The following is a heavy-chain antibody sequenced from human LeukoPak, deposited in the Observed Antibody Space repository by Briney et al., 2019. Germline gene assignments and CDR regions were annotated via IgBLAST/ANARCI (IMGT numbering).Heavy chain of an antibody. CDR1: GGTFSTYA. J-gene: IGHJ4*02. Sequence: ASVKVSCKASGGTFSTYAISWVRQAPGQGLEWMGMIIPILGIANYAQKFQGRVTITADKSTSTAYMELSSLRSEDTAVYYCAKTSDYDFWSGYYDYWGQGTLVTVPS. CDR3: AKTSDYDFWSGYYDY. V-gene: IGHV1-69*04. CDR2: IIPILGIA. D-gene: IGHD3-3*01.